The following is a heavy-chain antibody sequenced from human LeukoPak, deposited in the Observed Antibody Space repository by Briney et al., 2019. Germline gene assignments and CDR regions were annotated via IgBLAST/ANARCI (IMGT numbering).Heavy chain of an antibody. J-gene: IGHJ3*02. D-gene: IGHD6-13*01. CDR3: AIFPIAAAANDAFDI. CDR2: IYPGDSDT. V-gene: IGHV5-51*01. Sequence: GASLKVSCTGNGDGCTSYWIGWVRRMPVKWLEWMGIIYPGDSDTRYSPSFQGQVTISADKSISTAYLQWSSLKASDTAMYYCAIFPIAAAANDAFDIWGQGTMVTVSS. CDR1: GDGCTSYW.